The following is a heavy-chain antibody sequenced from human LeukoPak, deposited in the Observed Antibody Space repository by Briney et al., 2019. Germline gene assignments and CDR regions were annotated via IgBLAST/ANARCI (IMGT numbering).Heavy chain of an antibody. CDR1: GYSFTNNA. CDR2: INPLNGHT. J-gene: IGHJ4*02. V-gene: IGHV1-18*04. CDR3: ARGAGVGANYFDY. D-gene: IGHD1-26*01. Sequence: ASVKVSCKASGYSFTNNAVSWVRQAPGQGLEWMGWINPLNGHTDYAQKFQGRVTMTRDTNTGTLYMELRSLRSDDTAVYYCARGAGVGANYFDYWGQGTLVTVSS.